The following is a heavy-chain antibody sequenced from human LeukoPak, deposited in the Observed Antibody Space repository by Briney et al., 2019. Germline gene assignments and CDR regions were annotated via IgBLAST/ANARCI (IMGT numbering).Heavy chain of an antibody. J-gene: IGHJ4*02. D-gene: IGHD3-9*01. CDR1: GYTFTSYA. V-gene: IGHV7-4-1*02. CDR2: INTNTGNP. Sequence: ASVKVSYKASGYTFTSYAMNWVRQAPGQGLEWMGWINTNTGNPTYAQGFTGRFVFSLDTSVSTAYLQISSLKAEDTAVYYCARGGVLRYFDWSPNLDYWGQGTLVTVSS. CDR3: ARGGVLRYFDWSPNLDY.